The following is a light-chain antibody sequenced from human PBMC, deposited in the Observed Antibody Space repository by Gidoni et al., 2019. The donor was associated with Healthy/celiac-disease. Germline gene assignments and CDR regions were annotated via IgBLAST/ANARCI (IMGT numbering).Light chain of an antibody. J-gene: IGLJ3*02. CDR1: SSDVGGYTY. CDR2: DVS. V-gene: IGLV2-14*01. Sequence: SALTQPASVSGSPGQAITISCTGTSSDVGGYTYVSWSQQHQGKAPKLMIYDVSTRPSGVSNRFSGSNSGNTASLTISGLQAEDEADYYCSSYTSSSTRVFGGGTKLTVL. CDR3: SSYTSSSTRV.